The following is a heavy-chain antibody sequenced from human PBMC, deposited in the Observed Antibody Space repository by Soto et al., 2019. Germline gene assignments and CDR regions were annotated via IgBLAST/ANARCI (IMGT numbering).Heavy chain of an antibody. CDR3: ARLVVPAATYYFDY. D-gene: IGHD2-2*01. V-gene: IGHV4-59*08. J-gene: IGHJ4*02. CDR2: IYYSGST. CDR1: GGSISSYY. Sequence: PSETLSLTCTVSGGSISSYYWSWIRQPPGKGLEWIGYIYYSGSTNYNPSLKSRVTISVDTSKNQFSLKLSSVTAADTAVYYCARLVVPAATYYFDYWGQGTLVTVSS.